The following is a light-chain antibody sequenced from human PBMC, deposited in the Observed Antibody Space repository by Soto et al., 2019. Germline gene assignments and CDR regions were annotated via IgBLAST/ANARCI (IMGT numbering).Light chain of an antibody. J-gene: IGLJ2*01. CDR2: EGT. Sequence: QSALTQPASVSGSPGQSITISCTGTISDVGNYALVSWYQHHPGKAPKIVIHEGTKRPSGVSNRFSGSKSDNTASLTISGLQAEDEADYYCCSYASSGVLFGGGTKVTVL. CDR1: ISDVGNYAL. V-gene: IGLV2-23*01. CDR3: CSYASSGVL.